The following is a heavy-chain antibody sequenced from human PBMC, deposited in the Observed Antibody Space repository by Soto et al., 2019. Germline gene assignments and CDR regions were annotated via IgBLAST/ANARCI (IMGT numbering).Heavy chain of an antibody. Sequence: EVQLLESGGGLVQPGGSLRLSCAASGFTFSSYAMSWVRQAPGKGLEWVSAISGSVGSTYYADSVKGRFTIPRDNSKNTLYMQMNSLRAEDTAVYYCAKDSLKNVYGHSLDYWGQGTLVTVSS. CDR3: AKDSLKNVYGHSLDY. CDR2: ISGSVGST. V-gene: IGHV3-23*01. CDR1: GFTFSSYA. J-gene: IGHJ4*02. D-gene: IGHD4-17*01.